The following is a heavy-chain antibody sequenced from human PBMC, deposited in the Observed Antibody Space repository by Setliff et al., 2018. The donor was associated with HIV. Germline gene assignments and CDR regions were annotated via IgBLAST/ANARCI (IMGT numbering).Heavy chain of an antibody. CDR2: ISYSGST. D-gene: IGHD4-17*01. V-gene: IGHV4-31*03. Sequence: PSETLSLTCNVSAVSISSGGYYWSWFRQHPGKGLEWIGYISYSGSTYYNPSLKSRITVSVDTSKNQFSLQLESVTAADTAVYYCARGDGDSIFDFWGQGTLVTVSS. CDR1: AVSISSGGYY. J-gene: IGHJ4*02. CDR3: ARGDGDSIFDF.